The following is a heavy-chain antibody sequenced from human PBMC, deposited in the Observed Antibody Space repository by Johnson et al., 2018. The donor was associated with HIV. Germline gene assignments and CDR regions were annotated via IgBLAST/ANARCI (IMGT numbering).Heavy chain of an antibody. D-gene: IGHD6-19*01. CDR2: ISYDGSNK. CDR1: GFTFSSYA. J-gene: IGHJ3*02. V-gene: IGHV3-30-3*01. Sequence: QVQLVESGGGVVQPGRSLRLSCAASGFTFSSYAMHWFRQAPGKGLEWVAVISYDGSNKYYADSVKGRFTISRDNSKNTLYLQMNSLRAEDTAVYYCASTSSGWFYAFDIWGQGTMVTVSS. CDR3: ASTSSGWFYAFDI.